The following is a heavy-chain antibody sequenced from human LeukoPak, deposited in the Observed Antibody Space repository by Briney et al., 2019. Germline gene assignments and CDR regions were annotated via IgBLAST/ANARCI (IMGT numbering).Heavy chain of an antibody. V-gene: IGHV4-39*01. CDR3: ARGTAVAGALDY. Sequence: PSETLSLTCSVSGGSISSSTYYWGWIRQPPGKGLDWIGSMYYTGTTYYNPSLKSRVTISVDTSKNQFSLKLSSVTAADTAVYYCARGTAVAGALDYWGQGTLVPVSS. CDR2: MYYTGTT. D-gene: IGHD6-19*01. CDR1: GGSISSSTYY. J-gene: IGHJ4*02.